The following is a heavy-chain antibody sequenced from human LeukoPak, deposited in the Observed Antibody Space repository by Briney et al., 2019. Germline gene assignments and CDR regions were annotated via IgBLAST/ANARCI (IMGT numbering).Heavy chain of an antibody. Sequence: SETLSLTCTVSGGSISSTSYYWGWVRQPPGKELEWIGSISYIESTYYSPSLRSRVIISVDASKNQFFLTLSAVTAADTAVYYCARQGGWGGALSFFDSWGQGTLVTVSS. CDR2: ISYIEST. V-gene: IGHV4-39*01. CDR3: ARQGGWGGALSFFDS. J-gene: IGHJ4*02. D-gene: IGHD3-16*01. CDR1: GGSISSTSYY.